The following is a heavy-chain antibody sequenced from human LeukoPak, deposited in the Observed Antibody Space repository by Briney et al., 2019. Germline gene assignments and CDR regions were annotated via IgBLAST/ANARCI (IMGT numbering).Heavy chain of an antibody. J-gene: IGHJ5*01. D-gene: IGHD1-26*01. CDR3: ARDYLVGAPLDS. V-gene: IGHV4-4*07. Sequence: SETLSLTCAVYGGSFSPYYWAWIRQPAGKGLEWIGRMYISGSTNYNPSLKSRVTISIDKSNNQFSLKLRSVTAADTAVYYCARDYLVGAPLDSWGHGTLVTVSS. CDR1: GGSFSPYY. CDR2: MYISGST.